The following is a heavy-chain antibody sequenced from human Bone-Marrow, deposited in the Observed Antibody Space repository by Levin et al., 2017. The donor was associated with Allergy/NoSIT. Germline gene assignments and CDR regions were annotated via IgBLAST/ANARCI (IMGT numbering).Heavy chain of an antibody. CDR1: GFTFSSYW. CDR2: IKQDGSEK. Sequence: GESLKISCAASGFTFSSYWMSWVRQAPGKGLEWVPNIKQDGSEKYYVDSVKGRFTISRDNAKNSLYLQMNSLRAEDTAVYYCARAYYFDYWGQGTLVTVSS. J-gene: IGHJ4*02. CDR3: ARAYYFDY. V-gene: IGHV3-7*01.